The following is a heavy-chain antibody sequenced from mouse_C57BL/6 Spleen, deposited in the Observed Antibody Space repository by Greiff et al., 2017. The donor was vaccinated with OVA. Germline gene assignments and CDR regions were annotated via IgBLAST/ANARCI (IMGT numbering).Heavy chain of an antibody. D-gene: IGHD1-1*01. CDR3: ARGTTVAGYFDV. CDR2: IDPSDSDT. CDR1: GYTFTSYW. J-gene: IGHJ1*03. Sequence: VQLQQPGAELVRPGSSVKLSCKASGYTFTSYWMHWVKQRPIQGLEWIGNIDPSDSDTPYNQKFKDKATLTVDKSSSTAYMQLSSLTSEDSAVYYCARGTTVAGYFDVWGTGTTVTVSS. V-gene: IGHV1-52*01.